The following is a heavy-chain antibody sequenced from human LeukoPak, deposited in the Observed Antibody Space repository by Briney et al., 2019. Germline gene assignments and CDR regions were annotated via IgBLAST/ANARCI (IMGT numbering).Heavy chain of an antibody. CDR2: ISGSGGST. V-gene: IGHV3-23*01. J-gene: IGHJ4*02. Sequence: GGSLRLSCAASGFTFSSYAMSWVRQAPGKGLEWVPAISGSGGSTYYADSVKGRFTISRDNSKNTLYLQMNSLRAEDTAVYYCAKDPYDYVWGSSDFDYWGQGTLVTVSS. CDR3: AKDPYDYVWGSSDFDY. CDR1: GFTFSSYA. D-gene: IGHD3-16*01.